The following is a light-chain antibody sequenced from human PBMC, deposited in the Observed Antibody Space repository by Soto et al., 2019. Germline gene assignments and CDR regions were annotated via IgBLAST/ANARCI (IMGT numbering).Light chain of an antibody. CDR2: DAS. J-gene: IGKJ1*01. CDR3: QHYDSARWT. Sequence: ETVLTPSPGTLSLSPGERATLSCRASQSVSSTYLTWYHQRPGQAPRLLIYDASRRATGIPDRFSGSGSGTDFSLTISRLEPEDFAVYCCQHYDSARWTFGLGTKVDIK. CDR1: QSVSSTY. V-gene: IGKV3-20*01.